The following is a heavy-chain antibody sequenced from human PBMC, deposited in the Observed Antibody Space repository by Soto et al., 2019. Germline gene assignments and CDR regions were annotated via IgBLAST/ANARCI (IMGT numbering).Heavy chain of an antibody. Sequence: PGGSLRLSCAASGFTFSSYAMHWVRQAPGKGLEWVAVISYDGSNKYYADSVKGRFTISRDNSKNTLYLQMNSLRAEDTAVYYCARDLLSGSYPRDYYYYYGMDVWGQGTTVTVSS. D-gene: IGHD1-26*01. CDR2: ISYDGSNK. CDR3: ARDLLSGSYPRDYYYYYGMDV. CDR1: GFTFSSYA. V-gene: IGHV3-30-3*01. J-gene: IGHJ6*02.